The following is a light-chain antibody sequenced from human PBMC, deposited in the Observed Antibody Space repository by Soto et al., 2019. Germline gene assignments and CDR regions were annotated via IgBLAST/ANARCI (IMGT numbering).Light chain of an antibody. CDR1: QTIIDY. CDR2: AAS. Sequence: DIQLTQSPSSLSASVGDRVTITCRAGQTIIDYLNWYQQKPGTAPKLMIYAASTLQSGVPSRFSGSRCGTDFTLTISSLHPEDVATYYCQQTFSAPSITFGQGTRLDTK. J-gene: IGKJ5*01. CDR3: QQTFSAPSIT. V-gene: IGKV1-39*01.